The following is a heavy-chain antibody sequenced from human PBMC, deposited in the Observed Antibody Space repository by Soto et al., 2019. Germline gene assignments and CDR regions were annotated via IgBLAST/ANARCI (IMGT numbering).Heavy chain of an antibody. J-gene: IGHJ4*02. CDR1: GYTFTSHS. V-gene: IGHV1-46*01. D-gene: IGHD2-15*01. CDR3: ARRYCSGGSCFCDY. CDR2: VNRSGGTA. Sequence: QVQLVQSGAEVKKPGASVKVSCKASGYTFTSHSVHWVRQAPGQGLEWMGIVNRSGGTAKYAQKLQGRVTMTRDTSTHTVYMGLSSLKSEDTAVYYCARRYCSGGSCFCDYWGQGTLVSVSS.